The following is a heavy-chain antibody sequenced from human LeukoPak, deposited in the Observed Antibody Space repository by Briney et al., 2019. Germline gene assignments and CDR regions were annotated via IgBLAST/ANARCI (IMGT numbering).Heavy chain of an antibody. CDR3: AREYRWFDP. V-gene: IGHV4-61*01. CDR1: GGSVSSGSYY. CDR2: IYYSRST. J-gene: IGHJ5*02. Sequence: SETLSLTCAVSGGSVSSGSYYWNWIRQPPGKGLEWIGYIYYSRSTSYNPSLKSRATISIDTSKNQFSLKLRSVTAADTAVYYCAREYRWFDPWGQGTLVTVSS. D-gene: IGHD5-12*01.